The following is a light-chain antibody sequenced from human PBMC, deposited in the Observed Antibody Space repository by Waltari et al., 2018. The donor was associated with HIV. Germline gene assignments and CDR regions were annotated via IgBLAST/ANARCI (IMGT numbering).Light chain of an antibody. J-gene: IGKJ1*01. CDR3: QQYNNWASWT. CDR2: CAS. V-gene: IGKV3-15*01. Sequence: EIVMTQSPATLSLSPGERATLSCRASQSVSSNLAWYQKKPGLAPRLLISCASPRSTGIPASVSGSGSGTDFTLTISSLQSEDFAVYYCQQYNNWASWTFGQGTNVEI. CDR1: QSVSSN.